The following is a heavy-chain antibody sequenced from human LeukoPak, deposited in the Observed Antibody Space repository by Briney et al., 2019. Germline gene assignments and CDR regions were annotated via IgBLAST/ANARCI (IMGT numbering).Heavy chain of an antibody. CDR2: ISSSSSYI. D-gene: IGHD2-15*01. Sequence: GGSLRLSCAASGFTFSSYSMNWVRKAPGKGLEWVSSISSSSSYIYYADSVKGRFTISRDNAKNSLYLQMNSLRAEDTAVYYCAREEQIFSYYMDVWGKGTTVTVSS. CDR3: AREEQIFSYYMDV. J-gene: IGHJ6*03. CDR1: GFTFSSYS. V-gene: IGHV3-21*04.